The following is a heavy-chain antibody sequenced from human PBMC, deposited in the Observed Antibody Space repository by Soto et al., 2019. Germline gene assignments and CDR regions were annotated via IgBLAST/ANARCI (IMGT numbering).Heavy chain of an antibody. CDR3: ATRSGRGGPLDF. D-gene: IGHD3-10*01. V-gene: IGHV3-23*01. Sequence: GGSVRLSCAASGFSFSSYAMNWVRQAAGKGLEWGAASSGRGGSTCYADAVKGRFNISIANSKNTLYLQMNSRRAEDKAIDYCATRSGRGGPLDFWG. CDR2: SSGRGGST. J-gene: IGHJ3*01. CDR1: GFSFSSYA.